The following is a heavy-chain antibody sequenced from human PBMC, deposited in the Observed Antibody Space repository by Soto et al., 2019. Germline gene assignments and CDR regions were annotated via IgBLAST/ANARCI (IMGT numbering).Heavy chain of an antibody. D-gene: IGHD6-13*01. V-gene: IGHV4-39*01. CDR2: IYYSGST. CDR3: AYSSSWYEFDY. CDR1: GGSIISSSYY. J-gene: IGHJ4*02. Sequence: LETLPLTCTVSGGSIISSSYYWGWIRQPPGKGLEWIGSIYYSGSTYYNPSLKSRVTISVDTSKNQFSLKLSSVTAADTAVYYCAYSSSWYEFDYWGQGTLVTSPQ.